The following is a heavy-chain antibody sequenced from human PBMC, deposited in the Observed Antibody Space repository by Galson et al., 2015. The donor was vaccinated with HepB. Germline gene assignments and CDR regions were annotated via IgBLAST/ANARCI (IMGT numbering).Heavy chain of an antibody. CDR3: ARGILPGGYYYYGMDV. V-gene: IGHV3-21*01. J-gene: IGHJ6*02. CDR2: ISSSSSYI. D-gene: IGHD3-9*01. Sequence: SLRLSCAASGFTFSSYSMNWVRQAPGKGLEWVSSISSSSSYIYYADSVKGRFTISRDNAKNSLYLQMNSLRAEDTAVYYCARGILPGGYYYYGMDVWGQGTTVTVSS. CDR1: GFTFSSYS.